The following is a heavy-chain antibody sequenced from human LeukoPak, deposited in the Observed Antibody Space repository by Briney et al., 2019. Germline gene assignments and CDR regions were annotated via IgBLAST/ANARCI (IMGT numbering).Heavy chain of an antibody. J-gene: IGHJ4*02. CDR1: GFTFSSYG. CDR2: IWYDGSNK. V-gene: IGHV3-33*06. D-gene: IGHD3-10*01. CDR3: AKDPSYYGSGSHYY. Sequence: PGRPLRLSCAASGFTFSSYGMHWVRQAPGKGLEWVAVIWYDGSNKYYADSVKGRFTISRDNSKNTLYLQMNSLRAEDTAVYYCAKDPSYYGSGSHYYWVQGTLVTVSS.